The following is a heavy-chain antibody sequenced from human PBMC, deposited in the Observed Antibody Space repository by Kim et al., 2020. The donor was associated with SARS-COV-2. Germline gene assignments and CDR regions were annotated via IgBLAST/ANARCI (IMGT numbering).Heavy chain of an antibody. Sequence: GGSLRLSCAGSGFTFSDYWMHWVRQGPGKGLVWMSRVSNDGSDRAYAEFVKGRFTISRDNTKDTVYLEMNSLRVEDTGVYYCVGLRWGGPSYWGQGTRVTVSS. CDR2: VSNDGSDR. V-gene: IGHV3-74*01. D-gene: IGHD3-16*01. CDR3: VGLRWGGPSY. J-gene: IGHJ4*02. CDR1: GFTFSDYW.